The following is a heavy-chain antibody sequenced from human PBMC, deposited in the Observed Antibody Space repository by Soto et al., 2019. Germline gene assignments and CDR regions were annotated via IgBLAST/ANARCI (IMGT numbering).Heavy chain of an antibody. J-gene: IGHJ4*02. D-gene: IGHD3-3*01. Sequence: QVQLVQSGAEVKKPGASVKVSCKASGYAFTDHYIHWVRQAPGQGLEWMGIISHDGGSTRYSQKCQARITMTRDTSTSTVYMELSSLRSEDTAVYYCARAPRGGVIIVITSAQIDYCGQGTLVTVSS. V-gene: IGHV1-46*01. CDR3: ARAPRGGVIIVITSAQIDY. CDR1: GYAFTDHY. CDR2: ISHDGGST.